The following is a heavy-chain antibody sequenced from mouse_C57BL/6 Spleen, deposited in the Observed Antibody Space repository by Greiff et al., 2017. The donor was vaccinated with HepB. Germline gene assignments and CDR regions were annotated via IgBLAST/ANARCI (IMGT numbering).Heavy chain of an antibody. J-gene: IGHJ2*01. D-gene: IGHD1-1*01. CDR2: IRNKANGYTT. Sequence: EVMLVESGGGLVQPGGSLSLSCAASGFTFTDYYMSWVRQPPGKALEWLGFIRNKANGYTTEYSASVKGRFTISRDNSQSILYLQMNALRAEDSATYYCARYETTVDYLDYWGQGTTLTVSS. V-gene: IGHV7-3*01. CDR3: ARYETTVDYLDY. CDR1: GFTFTDYY.